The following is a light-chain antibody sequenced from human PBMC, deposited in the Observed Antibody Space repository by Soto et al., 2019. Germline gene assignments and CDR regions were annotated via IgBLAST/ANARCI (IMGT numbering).Light chain of an antibody. Sequence: EIMMTQSPDTLYVSPGEGATLSCRVRQSVRVKLAWYQQKVGQAPRLLIYGAATRATGIPDRFSGSGSGTEFTLTISSLQSEDFAVYYCQQYNSWPPITFGQGTRLEIK. V-gene: IGKV3-15*01. J-gene: IGKJ5*01. CDR1: QSVRVK. CDR2: GAA. CDR3: QQYNSWPPIT.